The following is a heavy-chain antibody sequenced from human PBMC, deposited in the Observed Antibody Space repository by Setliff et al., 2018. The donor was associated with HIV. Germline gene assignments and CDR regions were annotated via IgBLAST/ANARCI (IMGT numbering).Heavy chain of an antibody. Sequence: SETLSLTCTVSGGSISSGEYYWNWIRQHPGKGLGWIGYISYSGSTYYNPSLKSRPAISEDTTKNQFSLKLSSVTAADTAVYYCATSAESGFGIHWGVFNIWGQGTRVTVS. J-gene: IGHJ3*02. D-gene: IGHD3-10*01. CDR2: ISYSGST. CDR3: ATSAESGFGIHWGVFNI. CDR1: GGSISSGEYY. V-gene: IGHV4-31*03.